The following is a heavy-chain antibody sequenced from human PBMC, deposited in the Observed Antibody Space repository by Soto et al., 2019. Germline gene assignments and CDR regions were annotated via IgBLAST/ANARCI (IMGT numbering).Heavy chain of an antibody. D-gene: IGHD6-19*01. CDR3: ARQWLVSYYFDY. CDR2: ISSNGGST. V-gene: IGHV3-64*01. J-gene: IGHJ4*02. CDR1: GFIFSSYA. Sequence: EVQLVESGGGLVQPGGSLRLSCAASGFIFSSYAMHWVRQAPGKGLEYVSAISSNGGSTYYANSVKGRFTISRDNSKNTLCLQMGSLRAEDMAVYYCARQWLVSYYFDYWGQGTLVTVSS.